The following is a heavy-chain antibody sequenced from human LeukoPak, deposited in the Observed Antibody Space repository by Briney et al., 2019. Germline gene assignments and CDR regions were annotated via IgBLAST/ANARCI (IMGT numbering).Heavy chain of an antibody. CDR3: AKTPYYYGSGRSDY. CDR1: GFTFSSYA. Sequence: TGGSLSLSCAPSGFTFSSYAMSWVRQAPGGGLEWGSAISGSGGRTYYADSVKGRFTISRDNATNTLYLQMNSLRGDGPAVYYCAKTPYYYGSGRSDYWGQGTLVTVSS. D-gene: IGHD3-10*01. V-gene: IGHV3-23*01. CDR2: ISGSGGRT. J-gene: IGHJ4*02.